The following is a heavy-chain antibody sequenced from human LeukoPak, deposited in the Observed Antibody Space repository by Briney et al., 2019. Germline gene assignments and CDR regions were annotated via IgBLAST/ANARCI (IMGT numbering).Heavy chain of an antibody. CDR2: ISAYNGNT. Sequence: GASVKVSCKASGYTFTSYGISWVRQAPGQGLEWMGWISAYNGNTNYAQKLQGRVTMTTDTSTSTAYMELRSLRSDDTAVYYCARSGFGMYSSGWYDYWGQGTLVTASS. J-gene: IGHJ4*02. CDR3: ARSGFGMYSSGWYDY. V-gene: IGHV1-18*01. D-gene: IGHD6-19*01. CDR1: GYTFTSYG.